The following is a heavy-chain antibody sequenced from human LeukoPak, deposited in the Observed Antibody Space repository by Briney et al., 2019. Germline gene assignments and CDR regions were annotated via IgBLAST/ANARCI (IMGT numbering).Heavy chain of an antibody. Sequence: PGGSLRLSCAASGFTFSSYAMHWVRQAPGKGLEWVSSISSSSSYIYYADSVKGRFTISRDNAKNSLYLQMNSLRAEDTAVYYCARDLEVSSGVQLWPDWGQGTLVTVSS. CDR2: ISSSSSYI. D-gene: IGHD5-18*01. CDR3: ARDLEVSSGVQLWPD. V-gene: IGHV3-21*01. CDR1: GFTFSSYA. J-gene: IGHJ4*02.